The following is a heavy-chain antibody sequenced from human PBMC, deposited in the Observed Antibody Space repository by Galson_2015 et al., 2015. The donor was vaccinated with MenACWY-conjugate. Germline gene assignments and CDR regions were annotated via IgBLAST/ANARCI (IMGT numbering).Heavy chain of an antibody. CDR1: GGSIGSGTYY. Sequence: TLSLTCTVSGGSIGSGTYYWSWIRLHPGKGLECIGYIYYSGTTYYNPSLQSRVTISIDASKNQFSLKLNSVTAADTAIYYCARDQFTFYYDRDDNPEAFDIWGQGTMVTVSS. CDR3: ARDQFTFYYDRDDNPEAFDI. V-gene: IGHV4-31*03. J-gene: IGHJ3*02. D-gene: IGHD3-22*01. CDR2: IYYSGTT.